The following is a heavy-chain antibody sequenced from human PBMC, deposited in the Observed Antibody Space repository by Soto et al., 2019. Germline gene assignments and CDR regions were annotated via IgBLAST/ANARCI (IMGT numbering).Heavy chain of an antibody. CDR3: AIPRSYDIPQIFDI. J-gene: IGHJ3*02. CDR1: GYTFTSYG. V-gene: IGHV1-18*01. D-gene: IGHD3-9*01. Sequence: ASVKVSCKASGYTFTSYGISWVRQAPGQGLEWMGWISAYNGNTNYAQKLQGRVTMTTDTSTSTAYMELRSLRSDDTAVYYCAIPRSYDIPQIFDIWGQGTMVTVSS. CDR2: ISAYNGNT.